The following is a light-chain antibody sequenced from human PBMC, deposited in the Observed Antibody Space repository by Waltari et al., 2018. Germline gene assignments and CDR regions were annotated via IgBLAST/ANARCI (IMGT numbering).Light chain of an antibody. V-gene: IGKV1-5*03. CDR2: EGS. J-gene: IGKJ2*01. CDR3: QQFVGYPYT. CDR1: QSITRW. Sequence: DIQLTQSPPTLAASVGDRVTITCRASQSITRWLAWYQQKPGRAPKLLIYEGSNLVTGVPSRFSGTGSGTVVTLAISSREHDDLATYYCQQFVGYPYTIGQGTKVETK.